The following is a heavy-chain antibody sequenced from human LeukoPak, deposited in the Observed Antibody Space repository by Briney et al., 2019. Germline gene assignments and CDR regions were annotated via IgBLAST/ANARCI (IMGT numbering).Heavy chain of an antibody. D-gene: IGHD6-6*01. V-gene: IGHV4-4*07. CDR1: GGSFSSYY. CDR2: IYTSGST. Sequence: SETLSLTCTVSGGSFSSYYWSWIRQPAGKGLEWIGRIYTSGSTNYNPSLKSRVTMSVDTSKNQFSLKLSSVTAAYTAVYYCARHFASSSYSNNWFDPWGQGTLLTVSS. CDR3: ARHFASSSYSNNWFDP. J-gene: IGHJ5*02.